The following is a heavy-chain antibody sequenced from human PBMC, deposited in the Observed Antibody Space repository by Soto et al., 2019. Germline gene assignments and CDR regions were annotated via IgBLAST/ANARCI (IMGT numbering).Heavy chain of an antibody. V-gene: IGHV5-10-1*01. J-gene: IGHJ6*02. D-gene: IGHD2-2*01. CDR2: IDPSDSYT. CDR3: ARSSDIVVVPAAFEPAEYYYYGMDV. Sequence: PGESLKISCKGSGYSFTSCWISWVRQMPGKGLEWMGRIDPSDSYTNYSPSFQGHVTISADKSISTAYLQWSSLKASDTAMYYCARSSDIVVVPAAFEPAEYYYYGMDVWGQGTTFTVSS. CDR1: GYSFTSCW.